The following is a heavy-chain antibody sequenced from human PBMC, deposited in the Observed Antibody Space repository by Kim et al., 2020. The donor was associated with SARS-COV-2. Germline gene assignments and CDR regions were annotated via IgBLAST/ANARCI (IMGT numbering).Heavy chain of an antibody. J-gene: IGHJ4*02. Sequence: YYADSVKGRFTISRHNSKNTLYLQMNSLRAEDTAVYYCARSIVGASRDYWGQGTLVTVSS. D-gene: IGHD1-26*01. CDR3: ARSIVGASRDY. V-gene: IGHV3-53*04.